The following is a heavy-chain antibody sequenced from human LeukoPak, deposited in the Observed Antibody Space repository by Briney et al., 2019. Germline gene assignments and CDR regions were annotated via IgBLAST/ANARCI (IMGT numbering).Heavy chain of an antibody. Sequence: GGSLRLSCAASGFTFSNYAMHWVRQAPGKGLEWVAVIFYDGSTKYYADSVKGRFTISRDNSKNTLYLQMSSLRAEDTAVYYCARDPRGPTGYDSSGRDCFDYWGQGTLVTVSS. CDR1: GFTFSNYA. CDR3: ARDPRGPTGYDSSGRDCFDY. CDR2: IFYDGSTK. V-gene: IGHV3-30*04. J-gene: IGHJ4*02. D-gene: IGHD3-22*01.